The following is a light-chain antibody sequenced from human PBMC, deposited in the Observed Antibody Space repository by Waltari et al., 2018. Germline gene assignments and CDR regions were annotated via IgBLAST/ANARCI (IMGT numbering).Light chain of an antibody. CDR3: QQYGSSVYT. V-gene: IGKV3-20*01. Sequence: EIVLTQSPGTLSLSPGESATLPCRASQSVSNSYLAWYQQKPGQAPRLLIYDASRKATGIPDRFSDSGSGTDFTLTISRLEPEDFAVYYCQQYGSSVYTFGQGTKVEIK. CDR2: DAS. CDR1: QSVSNSY. J-gene: IGKJ2*01.